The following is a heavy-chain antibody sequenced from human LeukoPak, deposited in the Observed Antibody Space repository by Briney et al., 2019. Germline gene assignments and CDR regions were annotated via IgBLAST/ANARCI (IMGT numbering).Heavy chain of an antibody. J-gene: IGHJ4*02. V-gene: IGHV3-30-3*01. Sequence: PGGPLRLSCAASGFTFSSYAMHWVRQAPGKGLEWVAVISYDGSNKYYADSVKGRFTISRDNSKNTLYLQMNSLRAEDTAVYYCAREGWFGEFPLDYWGQGTLVTVSS. CDR1: GFTFSSYA. CDR3: AREGWFGEFPLDY. D-gene: IGHD3-10*01. CDR2: ISYDGSNK.